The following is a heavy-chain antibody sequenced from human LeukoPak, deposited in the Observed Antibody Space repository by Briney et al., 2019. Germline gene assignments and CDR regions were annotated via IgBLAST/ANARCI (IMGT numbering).Heavy chain of an antibody. Sequence: PSETLSLTCTVSGGSISSSSYYWGWIRQPPGKGLEWIGSICYSGSTYYNPSLKSRVTISVDTSKNQFSLNLSSVTAADTAVYYCARLHTTVTTFDFWGQGTLVTVSS. CDR3: ARLHTTVTTFDF. J-gene: IGHJ4*02. CDR1: GGSISSSSYY. V-gene: IGHV4-39*01. CDR2: ICYSGST. D-gene: IGHD4-17*01.